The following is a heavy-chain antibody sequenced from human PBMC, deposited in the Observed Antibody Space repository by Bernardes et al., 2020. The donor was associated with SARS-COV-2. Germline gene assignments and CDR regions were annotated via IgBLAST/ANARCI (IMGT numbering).Heavy chain of an antibody. CDR1: GGSFSGYY. CDR3: ARVRSSSWYADYYYYYGMDV. Sequence: SETLSLTCAVYGGSFSGYYWSWIRQPPGKGLEWIGEINHSGSTNYNPSLKSRVTISVDTSKNQFSLKLSPVTAADTAVYYCARVRSSSWYADYYYYYGMDVWGQGTTVTVSS. CDR2: INHSGST. D-gene: IGHD6-13*01. V-gene: IGHV4-34*01. J-gene: IGHJ6*02.